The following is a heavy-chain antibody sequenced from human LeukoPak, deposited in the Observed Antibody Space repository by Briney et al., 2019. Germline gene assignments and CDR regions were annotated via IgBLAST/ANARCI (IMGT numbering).Heavy chain of an antibody. D-gene: IGHD2-15*01. V-gene: IGHV3-7*01. J-gene: IGHJ4*02. Sequence: GGSLRLSCVASGFTISNYWMSWVRQAPGKGLEWVANIKQDGSEKSYVGSVTGRFTISRDNAKNSLYMQMNSLRAEDTAVYYCVRQRRYCSGDSCYQRTFDYWGQGTLVTVSS. CDR2: IKQDGSEK. CDR3: VRQRRYCSGDSCYQRTFDY. CDR1: GFTISNYW.